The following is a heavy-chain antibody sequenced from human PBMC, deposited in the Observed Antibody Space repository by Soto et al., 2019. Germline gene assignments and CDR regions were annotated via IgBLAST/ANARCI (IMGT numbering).Heavy chain of an antibody. J-gene: IGHJ4*02. Sequence: GGSLRLSCAASGFTFSRYAMSWVRQAPGKGLQWVSGISGGGGSTYYADAVKGRFTISRDNSKKTLYLQMNSLRAEDTAVYYCATGSSGSYFTISLRAFFDYWGQGVLVTVSS. V-gene: IGHV3-23*01. D-gene: IGHD1-26*01. CDR2: ISGGGGST. CDR1: GFTFSRYA. CDR3: ATGSSGSYFTISLRAFFDY.